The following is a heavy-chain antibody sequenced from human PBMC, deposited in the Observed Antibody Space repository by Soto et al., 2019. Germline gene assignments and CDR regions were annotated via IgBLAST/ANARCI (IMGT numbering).Heavy chain of an antibody. Sequence: EVQLLESGGGLVQPGGSLRLSCAASGFTFSSYAMSWVRQAPGKGLEWVSAISGSGGSTYYADAVKGRFTISRDNSKNTMYLQMNSLRAEDTAVYYCAKDSRSVVPAALDYWGQGTLVTVSS. CDR3: AKDSRSVVPAALDY. J-gene: IGHJ4*02. CDR1: GFTFSSYA. V-gene: IGHV3-23*01. CDR2: ISGSGGST. D-gene: IGHD2-2*01.